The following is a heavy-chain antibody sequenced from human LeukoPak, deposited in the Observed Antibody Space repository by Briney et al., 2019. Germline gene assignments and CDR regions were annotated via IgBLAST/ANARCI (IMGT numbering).Heavy chain of an antibody. CDR3: ARGWYYYDSSGYPSVLLGGMDV. V-gene: IGHV4-39*07. J-gene: IGHJ6*02. D-gene: IGHD3-22*01. CDR2: IYDSGST. CDR1: GGSIRSSYYY. Sequence: SETLSLTCTVSGGSIRSSYYYWGWIRQPPGKGLEWIGSIYDSGSTYYNPSLKSRVTISVDTSKNQFSLKLSSVTAADTAVYYCARGWYYYDSSGYPSVLLGGMDVWGQGTTVTVS.